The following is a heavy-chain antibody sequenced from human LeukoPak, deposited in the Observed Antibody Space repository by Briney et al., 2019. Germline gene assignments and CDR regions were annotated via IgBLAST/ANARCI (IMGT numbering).Heavy chain of an antibody. V-gene: IGHV4-39*01. CDR2: IYYSGST. CDR3: ARHTLISSPGFDY. CDR1: GASISSGSYW. Sequence: SETLSLTCTVSGASISSGSYWWGWIRQPPGKGLEWIGSIYYSGSTYYSPSLKSRVTISVDTSKNQFSLKLSSVTAADTAVYYCARHTLISSPGFDYWGQGTLLTVSS. J-gene: IGHJ4*02. D-gene: IGHD6-13*01.